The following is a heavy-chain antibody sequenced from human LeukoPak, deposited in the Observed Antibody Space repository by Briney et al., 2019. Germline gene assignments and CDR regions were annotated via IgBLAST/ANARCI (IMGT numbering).Heavy chain of an antibody. CDR3: AKVYSRYSSSWSGIDY. J-gene: IGHJ4*02. CDR2: ISYDGSNK. V-gene: IGHV3-30*18. D-gene: IGHD6-13*01. CDR1: GFTFSSYG. Sequence: GRSLRLSCAASGFTFSSYGMHWVRQAPGKGLEWVAVISYDGSNKYYADSVKGRFTISRDNSKNTLYLQMNSLRAEDTAVYYWAKVYSRYSSSWSGIDYWGQGTLVTVSS.